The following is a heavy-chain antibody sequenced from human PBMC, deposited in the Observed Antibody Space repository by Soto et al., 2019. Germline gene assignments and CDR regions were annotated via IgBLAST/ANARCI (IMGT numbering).Heavy chain of an antibody. V-gene: IGHV1-18*01. J-gene: IGHJ5*02. CDR2: ISAYNGNT. CDR3: ARDLARIAAAGTGWFDP. CDR1: GYTFTSYG. D-gene: IGHD6-13*01. Sequence: QVQLVQSGAEVKKPGASVKVSCKASGYTFTSYGISWVRQAPGQGLEWMGWISAYNGNTNYAQKLQGRVTMTTDTSTSTADMELRSLRSDDTAVYYCARDLARIAAAGTGWFDPWGQGTLVTVSS.